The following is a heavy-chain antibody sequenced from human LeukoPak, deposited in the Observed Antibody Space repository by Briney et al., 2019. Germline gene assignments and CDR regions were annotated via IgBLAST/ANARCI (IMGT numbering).Heavy chain of an antibody. CDR2: ISYDGRKR. V-gene: IGHV3-30*18. CDR1: GFTFSSYG. CDR3: AKDYQSAPPVGMDA. D-gene: IGHD3-16*02. J-gene: IGHJ6*02. Sequence: PGGSLRLSCAASGFTFSSYGMYWVRQAPGKGLEWVALISYDGRKRFYADSVKGRFTISRDNSKSALVLEMNSLRVEDTAVYYCAKDYQSAPPVGMDAWGHGTKVTVSS.